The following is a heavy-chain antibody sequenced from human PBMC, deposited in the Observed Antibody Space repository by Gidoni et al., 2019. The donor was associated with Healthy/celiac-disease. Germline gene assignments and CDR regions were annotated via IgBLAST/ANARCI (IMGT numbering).Heavy chain of an antibody. CDR1: GFTFSDYY. CDR2: ISSSGSTI. V-gene: IGHV3-11*01. CDR3: ARDNWNYFSAFDI. J-gene: IGHJ3*02. D-gene: IGHD1-7*01. Sequence: QVQLVESGGGLVKPGGSLRLYRAASGFTFSDYYMRWIRQAPGKGLEWVSYISSSGSTIYYADSVKGRFTISRDNAKNSLYLQMNSLRAEDTAVYYCARDNWNYFSAFDIWGQGTMVTVFS.